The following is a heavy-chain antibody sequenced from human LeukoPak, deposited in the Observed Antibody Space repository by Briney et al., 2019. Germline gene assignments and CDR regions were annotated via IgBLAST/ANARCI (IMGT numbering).Heavy chain of an antibody. Sequence: PGGSLRLSCAVSGFTFSSHWMSWVRQAPGKGLEWVANVKQDGSEKSYVDSVKGRFTIFRDNAKNSLYLQMNSLRADDTAVYYCVRVRISAGGAGFDYWGQGTLVTVSS. CDR1: GFTFSSHW. J-gene: IGHJ4*02. CDR2: VKQDGSEK. D-gene: IGHD6-13*01. CDR3: VRVRISAGGAGFDY. V-gene: IGHV3-7*01.